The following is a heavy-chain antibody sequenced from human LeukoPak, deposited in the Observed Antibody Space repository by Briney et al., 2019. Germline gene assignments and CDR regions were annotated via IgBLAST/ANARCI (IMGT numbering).Heavy chain of an antibody. J-gene: IGHJ6*03. CDR2: ISSTGGTT. D-gene: IGHD2-2*01. V-gene: IGHV3-48*04. Sequence: GGSLRLSCAASGITFSSYGMSWVRQAPGKGLEWVSSISSTGGTTYYADSVKGRFTISRDNAKNSLYLQMNSLRAEDTAVYYCARDIVVVPAAKQVGYYYYMDVWGKGTTVTVSS. CDR3: ARDIVVVPAAKQVGYYYYMDV. CDR1: GITFSSYG.